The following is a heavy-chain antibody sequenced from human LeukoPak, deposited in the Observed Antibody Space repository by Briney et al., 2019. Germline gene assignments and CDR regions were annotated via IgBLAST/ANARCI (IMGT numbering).Heavy chain of an antibody. J-gene: IGHJ4*02. D-gene: IGHD2-15*01. CDR3: VWRAARYFDH. Sequence: SETLSLTCTVSGDSISSYYWSWIRQPPGKGLEWIGYVFYSGSTNYNAPLKSGVAILVDTSKNQFSLTLSSVTAADTAVYYWVWRAARYFDHWGQGILVTVSS. CDR1: GDSISSYY. V-gene: IGHV4-59*01. CDR2: VFYSGST.